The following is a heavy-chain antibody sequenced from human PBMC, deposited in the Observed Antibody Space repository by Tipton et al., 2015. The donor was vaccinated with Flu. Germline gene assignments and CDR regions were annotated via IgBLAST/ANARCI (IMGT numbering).Heavy chain of an antibody. Sequence: SLRLSCAASGFTFSYYEMNWVRQAPGRGLEWISYISGSAKTIYYADPVRGRFTISRDNAKNLLYLQMTSLRAEDTAVYYCATFRGSTFDTYVMDAWGQGTAVIVSS. CDR1: GFTFSYYE. J-gene: IGHJ6*02. CDR2: ISGSAKTI. V-gene: IGHV3-48*03. CDR3: ATFRGSTFDTYVMDA. D-gene: IGHD2-15*01.